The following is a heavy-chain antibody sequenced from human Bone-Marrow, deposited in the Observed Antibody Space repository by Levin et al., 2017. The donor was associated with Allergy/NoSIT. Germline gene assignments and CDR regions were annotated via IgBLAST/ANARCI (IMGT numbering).Heavy chain of an antibody. CDR3: ARAGGSGPIGHYYGLDV. D-gene: IGHD3-10*01. J-gene: IGHJ6*02. CDR2: IDPKVGTT. Sequence: ASVKVSCKASGYSFVHYEINWVRQVPGQGPEWLGWIDPKVGTTGYAQNLQVRVTMTRNVSINTAYLELSSLRFDDTALYYCARAGGSGPIGHYYGLDVWGQGTTVAVSS. CDR1: GYSFVHYE. V-gene: IGHV1-8*01.